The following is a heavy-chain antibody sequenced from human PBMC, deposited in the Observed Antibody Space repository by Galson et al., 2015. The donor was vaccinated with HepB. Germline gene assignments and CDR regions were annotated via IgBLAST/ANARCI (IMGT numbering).Heavy chain of an antibody. D-gene: IGHD5-24*01. J-gene: IGHJ3*02. CDR1: GDSVSSNRAA. CDR3: AGVGPGRDGYNYGALDI. Sequence: CAISGDSVSSNRAAWNWIRQSPSRGLEWLGRTLYRSKWSIDYAASVRSRIIINPDTSNNQVSLQLNSVTPEDTAVYYCAGVGPGRDGYNYGALDIWAQGTMVTVSS. CDR2: TLYRSKWSI. V-gene: IGHV6-1*01.